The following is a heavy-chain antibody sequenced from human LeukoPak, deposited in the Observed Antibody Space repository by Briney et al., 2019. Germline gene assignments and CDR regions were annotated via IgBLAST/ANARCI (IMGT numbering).Heavy chain of an antibody. D-gene: IGHD5-18*01. J-gene: IGHJ4*02. CDR2: IRQDGSEK. V-gene: IGHV3-7*01. CDR1: RFTFSNYA. Sequence: PGGSLRLSCAASRFTFSNYAMGWVRQAPGKGLEWVANIRQDGSEKNYAASVKGRFTISRDNAKNSLYLQMNSLRVEDTALYYCARDRAMDDYWGQGTLVTVSS. CDR3: ARDRAMDDY.